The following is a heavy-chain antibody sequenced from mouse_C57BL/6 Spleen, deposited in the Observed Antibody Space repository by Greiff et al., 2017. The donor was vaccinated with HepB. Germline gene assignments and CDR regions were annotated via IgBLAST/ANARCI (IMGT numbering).Heavy chain of an antibody. D-gene: IGHD2-4*01. V-gene: IGHV1-26*01. CDR2: INPNNGGT. CDR1: GYTFTDYY. CDR3: AGAIYYDYDSYYYAMDY. J-gene: IGHJ4*01. Sequence: EVQLQQSGPELVKPGASVKISCKASGYTFTDYYMNWVKQSHGKSLEWIGDINPNNGGTRYNQKFKGKATLTVDKSSSTAYMELRSLTSEDSAVYYCAGAIYYDYDSYYYAMDYWGQGTSVTVSS.